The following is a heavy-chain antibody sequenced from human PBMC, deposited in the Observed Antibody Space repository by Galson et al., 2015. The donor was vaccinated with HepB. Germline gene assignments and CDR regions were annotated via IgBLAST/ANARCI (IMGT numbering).Heavy chain of an antibody. CDR3: ARGGSDEQLDH. D-gene: IGHD3-16*01. V-gene: IGHV3-30*19. J-gene: IGHJ4*02. CDR2: ISYDGDNK. CDR1: GFSFSHYP. Sequence: SLRLSCAASGFSFSHYPMHWVRQAPGKGLEWVTFISYDGDNKTYADSVKGQFPISRDDSKTTLYLQMNALRADDSAVYFCARGGSDEQLDHWGQGTLVTVSS.